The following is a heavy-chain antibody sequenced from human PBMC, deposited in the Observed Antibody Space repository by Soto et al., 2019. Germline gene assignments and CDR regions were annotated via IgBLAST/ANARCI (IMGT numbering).Heavy chain of an antibody. CDR3: ARGGLYAYYQDN. CDR1: GFTFSSYW. D-gene: IGHD3-16*01. CDR2: LKGDESSA. Sequence: EVQLVESGGGLVQPGESLRLSCTASGFTFSSYWMHWSRQAPGKGLVWLSRLKGDESSARYADSVEGRFNISRDNAENTLYLKLNSLRAEDTAVYYCARGGLYAYYQDNWGQGTLVTVS. J-gene: IGHJ4*02. V-gene: IGHV3-74*01.